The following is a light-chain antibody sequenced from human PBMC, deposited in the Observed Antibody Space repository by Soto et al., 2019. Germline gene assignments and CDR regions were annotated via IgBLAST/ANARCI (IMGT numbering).Light chain of an antibody. J-gene: IGKJ4*01. CDR2: AAS. Sequence: IVLTQSPGTLSLSPGERATLSCRASQSVSISYLAWYQQKPGQAPRLLIYAASAMATGIPARFSGSGSGTEVTLTISRVEPEDSAVYYCQQWGNAPRVTFGGGTKVDIK. V-gene: IGKV3-20*01. CDR1: QSVSISY. CDR3: QQWGNAPRVT.